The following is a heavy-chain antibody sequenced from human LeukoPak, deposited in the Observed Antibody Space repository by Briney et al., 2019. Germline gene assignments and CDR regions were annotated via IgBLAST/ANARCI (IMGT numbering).Heavy chain of an antibody. J-gene: IGHJ4*02. CDR3: ARGGPYYYDSSGYYPDY. V-gene: IGHV3-21*01. CDR2: ISSSSSYI. CDR1: GFTFSSYS. Sequence: GGSLRLSCAASGFTFSSYSMNWVRQAPGKGLEWVSSISSSSSYIYYADSVKGRFTISRDNAKNSLYLPMNSLRAEDTAVYYCARGGPYYYDSSGYYPDYWGQGTLVTVSS. D-gene: IGHD3-22*01.